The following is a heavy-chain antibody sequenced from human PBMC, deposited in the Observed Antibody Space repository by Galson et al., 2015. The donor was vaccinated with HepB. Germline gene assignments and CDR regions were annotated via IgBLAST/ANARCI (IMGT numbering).Heavy chain of an antibody. CDR3: ARRLGYCSSTSCYRKAFDI. CDR2: ISSSSSYI. CDR1: GLTFSSYS. J-gene: IGHJ3*02. D-gene: IGHD2-2*01. V-gene: IGHV3-21*01. Sequence: SLRLSCAASGLTFSSYSMNWVRQAPGKGLEWVSSISSSSSYIYYADSVKGRFTISRDNAKNSLYLQMNSLRAEDTAVYYCARRLGYCSSTSCYRKAFDIWGQGTMVTVSS.